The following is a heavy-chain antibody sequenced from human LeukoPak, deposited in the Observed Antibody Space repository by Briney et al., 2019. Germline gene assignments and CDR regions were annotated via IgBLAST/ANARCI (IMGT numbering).Heavy chain of an antibody. Sequence: YWIGWVRQMPGKGLEWMGIIYPGDSETRYSPSFQGQVTISADKSISTAYLQWSSLRASDTAMYYCARHYYDSSGYALFDDWGQGTLVTVSS. J-gene: IGHJ4*02. CDR3: ARHYYDSSGYALFDD. CDR2: IYPGDSET. V-gene: IGHV5-51*01. D-gene: IGHD3-22*01. CDR1: YW.